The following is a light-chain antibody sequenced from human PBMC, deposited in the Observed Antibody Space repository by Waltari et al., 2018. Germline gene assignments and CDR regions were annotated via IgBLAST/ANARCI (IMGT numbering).Light chain of an antibody. J-gene: IGKJ5*01. CDR3: QQYDNWPIT. Sequence: EIVMTQFPATLSVSPGERATLSCRASQSVSSNLAWYQQKPGQAPRLLIYGASTRATGFPARFSASGSGTELTITISSLQSEDFAVYYCQQYDNWPITFGQGTRLEIK. CDR2: GAS. CDR1: QSVSSN. V-gene: IGKV3-15*01.